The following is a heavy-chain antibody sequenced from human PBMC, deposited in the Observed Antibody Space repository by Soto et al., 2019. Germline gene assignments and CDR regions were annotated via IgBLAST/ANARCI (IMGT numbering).Heavy chain of an antibody. Sequence: QVTLKESGPVLVKPTETLTLRCTVSGLSITDSEMGVSWIRQPPGQPLEWLAHIDSSGEKSYRTFLKSRLAIPKDTSKSQIVPTMTNMDPADTATYYCARRHLAVAVSPWFDPWGQGIPVTVSS. D-gene: IGHD6-19*01. J-gene: IGHJ5*02. CDR3: ARRHLAVAVSPWFDP. V-gene: IGHV2-26*01. CDR1: GLSITDSEMG. CDR2: IDSSGEK.